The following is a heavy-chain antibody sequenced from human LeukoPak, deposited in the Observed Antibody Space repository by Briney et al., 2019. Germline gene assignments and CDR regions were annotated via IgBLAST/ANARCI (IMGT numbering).Heavy chain of an antibody. CDR2: ISYDGSNK. V-gene: IGHV3-30*18. D-gene: IGHD2-2*01. CDR3: AKVPTGHCSSTSCHDY. CDR1: GFTFSSYG. Sequence: GGSLRLSCAASGFTFSSYGMHWVRQAPGKGLGWVAVISYDGSNKYYADSVKGRFTISRDNSKNTLYLQMNSLRAEDTAVYYCAKVPTGHCSSTSCHDYWGQGTLVTVSS. J-gene: IGHJ4*02.